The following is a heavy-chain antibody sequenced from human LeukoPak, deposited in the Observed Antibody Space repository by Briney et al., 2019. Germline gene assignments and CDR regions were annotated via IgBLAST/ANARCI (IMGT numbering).Heavy chain of an antibody. CDR2: ISGDGGT. J-gene: IGHJ4*02. D-gene: IGHD2-15*01. CDR1: GFTLGSYV. CDR3: ARYCGAASCYSGLDY. Sequence: GGSLRLSCAASGFTLGSYVMSWARQAPGKGPGWVSAISGDGGTYYADSVKGRFTISRDNSKNTLYLQMNSLGGEDTALYYCARYCGAASCYSGLDYWGQGTLVTVAS. V-gene: IGHV3-23*01.